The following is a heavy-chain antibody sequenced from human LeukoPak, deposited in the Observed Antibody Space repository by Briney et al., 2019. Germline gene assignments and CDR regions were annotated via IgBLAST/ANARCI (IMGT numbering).Heavy chain of an antibody. V-gene: IGHV3-30-3*01. J-gene: IGHJ4*02. CDR1: GFTFSSYA. CDR3: ASGYDILTLDY. Sequence: PGSSLRLSCAPSGFTFSSYAMHWVRQAPGKGLEWVAVISYDGSNKYYADAVKGRFTISRDNSKNTLYLQMNSLRAEDTAVYYCASGYDILTLDYWGQGTLVTVSS. CDR2: ISYDGSNK. D-gene: IGHD3-9*01.